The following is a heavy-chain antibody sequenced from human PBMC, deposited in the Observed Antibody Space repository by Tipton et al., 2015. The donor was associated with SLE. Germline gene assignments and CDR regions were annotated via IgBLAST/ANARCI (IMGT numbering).Heavy chain of an antibody. V-gene: IGHV4-59*08. CDR1: GGSFSDYY. CDR2: ISYGGGT. Sequence: TLSLTCAVYGGSFSDYYWIWIRQPPGKGLEWIGYISYGGGTNYNPSLKSRVTMSVDTAKKQFSLKLTSVTAADTAVYYCARGMLTWRGAIVGVDVWGQGTRVNVSS. J-gene: IGHJ6*02. CDR3: ARGMLTWRGAIVGVDV. D-gene: IGHD2-8*01.